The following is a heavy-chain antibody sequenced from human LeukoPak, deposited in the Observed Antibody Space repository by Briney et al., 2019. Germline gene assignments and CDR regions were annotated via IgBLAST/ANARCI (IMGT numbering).Heavy chain of an antibody. CDR3: ARVRNYYGSGRTIDTLDI. Sequence: PGGSLRLSCAASGFTVSSNYMSWVRQAPGKGLEWVSAISGGGSYTYYADPVKGRFTISRDNSKNTLYLQMNSLRAEDTAVYYCARVRNYYGSGRTIDTLDIWGQGTMVTVSS. CDR2: ISGGGSYT. J-gene: IGHJ3*02. D-gene: IGHD3-10*01. V-gene: IGHV3-23*01. CDR1: GFTVSSNY.